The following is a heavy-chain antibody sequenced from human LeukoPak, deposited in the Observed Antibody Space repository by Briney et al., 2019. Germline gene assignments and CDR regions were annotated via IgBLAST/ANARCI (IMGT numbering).Heavy chain of an antibody. J-gene: IGHJ4*02. Sequence: GGSLRLSCAASGFTFSSYAMSWVRRAPGKGLEWVSAIGDSGGSTYYADFVKGRFTISRDNSKTTLYLQMNSLRAEDTAVYYCARARASSSWFDYWGQGTLVTVSS. CDR1: GFTFSSYA. CDR2: IGDSGGST. V-gene: IGHV3-23*01. CDR3: ARARASSSWFDY. D-gene: IGHD6-13*01.